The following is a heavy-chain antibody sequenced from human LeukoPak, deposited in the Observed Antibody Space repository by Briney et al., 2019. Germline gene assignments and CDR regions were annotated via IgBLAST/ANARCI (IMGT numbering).Heavy chain of an antibody. D-gene: IGHD3-9*01. Sequence: PSETLSLTCTVSGYSISSGYYWGWIRQPPGKGLEWIGSIYHSGRTYYNPSLKSRVTISVDTSNNQFSLKLSSATAADTAVYYCARASYYDILTGPQLWFDPWGQGILVTVSS. V-gene: IGHV4-38-2*02. CDR2: IYHSGRT. CDR1: GYSISSGYY. J-gene: IGHJ5*02. CDR3: ARASYYDILTGPQLWFDP.